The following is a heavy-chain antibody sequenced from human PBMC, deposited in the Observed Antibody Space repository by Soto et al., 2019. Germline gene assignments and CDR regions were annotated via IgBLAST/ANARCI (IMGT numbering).Heavy chain of an antibody. J-gene: IGHJ6*02. D-gene: IGHD2-2*03. V-gene: IGHV1-69*13. Sequence: GASVKVSCKASGGTFRSYAISWVRQAPGQGLEWMGGIIPIFGTANYAQKFQGRVTITADESTSTAYMELSSLRSEDTAVYYCARDPGYCISTSCYHHYYYYGMDVWGQGTTVTVSS. CDR1: GGTFRSYA. CDR2: IIPIFGTA. CDR3: ARDPGYCISTSCYHHYYYYGMDV.